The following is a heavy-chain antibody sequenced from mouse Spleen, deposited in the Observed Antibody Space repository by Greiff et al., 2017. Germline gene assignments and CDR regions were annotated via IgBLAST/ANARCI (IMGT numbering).Heavy chain of an antibody. CDR1: GYTFTSYW. CDR2: INPSNGRT. V-gene: IGHV1S81*02. J-gene: IGHJ3*01. Sequence: QVQLQQSGAELVKPGASVKLSCKASGYTFTSYWMHWVKQRPGQGLEWIGEINPSNGRTNYNEKFKSKATLTVDKSSSTAYMQLNSLTSEDSAVYYCARGNYDYDDGFAYWGQGTLVTVSA. D-gene: IGHD2-4*01. CDR3: ARGNYDYDDGFAY.